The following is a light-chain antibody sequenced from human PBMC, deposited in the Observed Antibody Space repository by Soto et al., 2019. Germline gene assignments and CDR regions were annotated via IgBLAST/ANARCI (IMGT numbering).Light chain of an antibody. Sequence: DIQMTQSPSSLSASVGDRVTITYRASQSITSYLHWYQQKSGKAHKLLIYAASSLQSGAPSRFSGSESWTDFTLAISSLQPEYCAKYECQQSYSTTALTFGGGTKVEIK. V-gene: IGKV1-39*01. J-gene: IGKJ4*01. CDR3: QQSYSTTALT. CDR2: AAS. CDR1: QSITSY.